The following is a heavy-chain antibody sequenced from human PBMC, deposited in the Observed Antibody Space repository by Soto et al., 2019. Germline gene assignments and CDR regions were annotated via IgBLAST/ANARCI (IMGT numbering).Heavy chain of an antibody. V-gene: IGHV2-5*01. J-gene: IGHJ6*02. Sequence: QITLKEAGPTLVKPTQTLTLTCTFSGFSLSTTGEGVFWIRQPPGKAPEWLALVHWNDDKRYSPSLRPRLTIMKDTSRNQFGLSLTNLDPVDTGTYYFAHRRLGDTIPDCNGLDVWGQGTTVIVSS. CDR3: AHRRLGDTIPDCNGLDV. CDR1: GFSLSTTGEG. CDR2: VHWNDDK. D-gene: IGHD2-21*02.